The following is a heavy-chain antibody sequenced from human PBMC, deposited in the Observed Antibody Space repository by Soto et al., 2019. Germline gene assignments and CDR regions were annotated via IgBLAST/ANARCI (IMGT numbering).Heavy chain of an antibody. CDR1: GFTFSSYS. D-gene: IGHD6-6*01. Sequence: PGGSLRLSCAASGFTFSSYSMNWVRQAPGKGLEWVSSISSSSSYIYYADSVKGRFPISRDNAKNSLYLQMNSLRAEDTAVYYCARDTPYPVIAARRRGWFDPWGQGTLVTVSS. CDR2: ISSSSSYI. J-gene: IGHJ5*02. CDR3: ARDTPYPVIAARRRGWFDP. V-gene: IGHV3-21*01.